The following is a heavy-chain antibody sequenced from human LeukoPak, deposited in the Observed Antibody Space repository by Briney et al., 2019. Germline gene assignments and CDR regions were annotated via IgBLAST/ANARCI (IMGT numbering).Heavy chain of an antibody. CDR3: ARHYGDYAAFDI. Sequence: SETLSLTCTVSGGSISSYYWSWIRQPPGKGLEWIGYIYYSGSTNYNPSPKSRVTISVDTSKNQFSLKLSSVTAADTAVYYCARHYGDYAAFDIWGQGTMVTVSS. J-gene: IGHJ3*02. D-gene: IGHD4-17*01. CDR1: GGSISSYY. CDR2: IYYSGST. V-gene: IGHV4-59*08.